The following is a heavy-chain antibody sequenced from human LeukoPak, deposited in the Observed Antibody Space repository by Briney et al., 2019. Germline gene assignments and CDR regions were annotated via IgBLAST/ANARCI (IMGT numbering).Heavy chain of an antibody. J-gene: IGHJ6*03. V-gene: IGHV1-2*02. CDR2: INPNSGGT. CDR1: GYTFTGYY. Sequence: ASVKVSCKASGYTFTGYYMHWVRQAPGQGLEWMGWINPNSGGTNYAQKFQGRVTMTRDTSISTAYMELSRLRSDDTAVYYCASQAAAGYYYYMDVWGKGTTVTVSS. D-gene: IGHD6-13*01. CDR3: ASQAAAGYYYYMDV.